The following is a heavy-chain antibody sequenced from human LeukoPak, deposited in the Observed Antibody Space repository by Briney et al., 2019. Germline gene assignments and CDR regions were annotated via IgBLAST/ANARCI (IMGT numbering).Heavy chain of an antibody. CDR1: GFTFSSYW. CDR2: IKQDGSEK. Sequence: GGSLRLSCAASGFTFSSYWMSWVRQAPGKGLEWVANIKQDGSEKYYVDSVKGRFTISRDNAKNSLYLQMNSLRAEDTAVYYCARDRYDYGDYEAAHFDYWGQGTLVTVSS. V-gene: IGHV3-7*01. J-gene: IGHJ4*02. CDR3: ARDRYDYGDYEAAHFDY. D-gene: IGHD4-17*01.